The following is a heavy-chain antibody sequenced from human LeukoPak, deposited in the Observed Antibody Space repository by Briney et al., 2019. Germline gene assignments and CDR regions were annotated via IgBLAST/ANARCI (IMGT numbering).Heavy chain of an antibody. CDR3: ATEVRDDSSLDY. CDR2: FDPEDGET. J-gene: IGHJ4*02. V-gene: IGHV1-24*01. CDR1: GYTLTELS. Sequence: GASVKVSCKVSGYTLTELSMHRVRQAPGKGLEWMGGFDPEDGETIYAQKFQGRVTMTEDTSTDTAYMELSSLRSEDTAVYYCATEVRDDSSLDYWGQGTLVTVSS. D-gene: IGHD3-22*01.